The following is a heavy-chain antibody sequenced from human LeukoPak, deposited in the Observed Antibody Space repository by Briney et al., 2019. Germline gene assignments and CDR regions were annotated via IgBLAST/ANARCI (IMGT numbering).Heavy chain of an antibody. CDR3: ARAGPVRDSFGGVIVWFDP. J-gene: IGHJ5*02. V-gene: IGHV1-2*06. CDR2: INPNSGGT. Sequence: ASVKVSCKASGYTFTGYYMHWVRQAPGQGLEWMGRINPNSGGTNYAQKFQGRVTMTWDTSISTAYMERSRLRSDDTAVYYCARAGPVRDSFGGVIVWFDPWGQGTLVTVSS. D-gene: IGHD3-16*02. CDR1: GYTFTGYY.